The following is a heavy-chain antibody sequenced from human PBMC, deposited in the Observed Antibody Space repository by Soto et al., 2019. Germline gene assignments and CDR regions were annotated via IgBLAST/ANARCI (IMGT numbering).Heavy chain of an antibody. V-gene: IGHV4-30-2*01. J-gene: IGHJ4*02. CDR2: IYQSGTT. CDR1: GDSISSGGYS. Sequence: PSETLSLTCDVSGDSISSGGYSWNWIRQPPGKGLEWIGNIYQSGTTDYNPSLKSRVTISVDRSKNQFSLKLSSVTAADTAVYYCARDIRSVYDFDYWGQGTLVTVSS. CDR3: ARDIRSVYDFDY. D-gene: IGHD2-8*01.